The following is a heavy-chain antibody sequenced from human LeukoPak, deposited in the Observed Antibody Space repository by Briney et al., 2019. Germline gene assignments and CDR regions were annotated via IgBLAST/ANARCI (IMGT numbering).Heavy chain of an antibody. CDR2: IYTSGST. D-gene: IGHD2-2*01. CDR1: GSSMSSDYY. Sequence: PSETLSLTCTVSGSSMSSDYYWGWIRQAAGKGLEWIGHIYTSGSTNYNPSLKSRVTMSVDMSKNQFSLKLRSVTAADTAVYYCARDVVAARGSFDYWGQGTLVTVSS. J-gene: IGHJ4*02. CDR3: ARDVVAARGSFDY. V-gene: IGHV4-4*07.